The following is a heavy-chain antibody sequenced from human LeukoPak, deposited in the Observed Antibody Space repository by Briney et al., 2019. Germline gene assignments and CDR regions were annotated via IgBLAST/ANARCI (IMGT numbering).Heavy chain of an antibody. CDR1: GGSISTYY. Sequence: SETPSLTCTVSGGSISTYYWTWIRQPPGKGLEWIGYLYYSGTTDYNPSLKSRVTISGDTSKSQFSLKLTSVTAADTAVYYCARLLGGDPYYMDVWGEGTTVTVSS. D-gene: IGHD3-3*01. CDR2: LYYSGTT. J-gene: IGHJ6*03. CDR3: ARLLGGDPYYMDV. V-gene: IGHV4-59*01.